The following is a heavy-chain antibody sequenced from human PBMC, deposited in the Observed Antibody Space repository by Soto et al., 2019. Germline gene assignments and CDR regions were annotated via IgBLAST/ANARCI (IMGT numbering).Heavy chain of an antibody. CDR2: INSDGSST. CDR3: ARAGQLWLRSYYYGMDV. CDR1: GFTFSSYW. V-gene: IGHV3-74*01. Sequence: EVQLVESGGGLVQPGGSLRLSCAASGFTFSSYWMHWVRQAPGKGLVWVSRINSDGSSTSYADSVKGRFTISRDNAKNTLYLHMNSLRAEDTAVYYCARAGQLWLRSYYYGMDVWGQGTTVTVSS. J-gene: IGHJ6*02. D-gene: IGHD5-18*01.